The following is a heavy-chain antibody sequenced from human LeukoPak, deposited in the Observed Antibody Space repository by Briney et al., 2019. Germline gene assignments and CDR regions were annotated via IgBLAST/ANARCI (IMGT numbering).Heavy chain of an antibody. Sequence: GESLKISCKGSGYSFTSYWIGWVRQMPGKGLEWMGIIYPGDSDTRYSPSFQGQVTISADKSISTAYLQWSSLKASDTAMYHCARHPHYDFWSGYYRYFDYWGQGTLVTVSS. CDR1: GYSFTSYW. D-gene: IGHD3-3*01. CDR2: IYPGDSDT. CDR3: ARHPHYDFWSGYYRYFDY. V-gene: IGHV5-51*01. J-gene: IGHJ4*02.